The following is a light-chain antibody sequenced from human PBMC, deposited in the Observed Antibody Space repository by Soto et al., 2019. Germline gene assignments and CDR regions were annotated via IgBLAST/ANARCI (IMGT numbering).Light chain of an antibody. CDR1: SDVGGYNY. V-gene: IGLV6-57*02. J-gene: IGLJ3*02. Sequence: LTQPASVSGSPGQSITISCTGTSSDVGGYNYVSWYQQRPGSAPTTVIYEDNQRLFGVPDRFSGSIDSTSNSASLTISELKTEDEADYYCQSFDGTTLVFGGGTKVTVL. CDR2: EDN. CDR3: QSFDGTTLV.